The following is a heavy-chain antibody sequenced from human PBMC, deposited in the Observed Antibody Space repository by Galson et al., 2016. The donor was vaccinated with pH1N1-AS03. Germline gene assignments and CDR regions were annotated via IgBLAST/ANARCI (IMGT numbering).Heavy chain of an antibody. CDR3: TRENRGASVY. CDR1: GFTLSNYW. V-gene: IGHV3-7*01. D-gene: IGHD3-10*01. CDR2: IKQDGSAK. J-gene: IGHJ4*02. Sequence: SLRLSCAASGFTLSNYWMRWVRQAPGKGLEWVANIKQDGSAKQYVDSVKGRFTISRDNAKNSLYLQMNSLRAEDTAVYFCTRENRGASVYWGQGTLVTVSS.